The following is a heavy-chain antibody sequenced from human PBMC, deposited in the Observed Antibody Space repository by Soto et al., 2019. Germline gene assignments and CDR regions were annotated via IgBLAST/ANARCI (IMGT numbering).Heavy chain of an antibody. J-gene: IGHJ3*02. CDR1: GYTFTSYY. CDR3: ARDRIFGVVTLDDFDI. D-gene: IGHD3-3*02. Sequence: ASVKVSCKASGYTFTSYYMHWARQAPGQGLEWMGIINPSGGSTSYAQKFQGRVTMTRDTSTSTVYMELSSLRSEDTAVYYCARDRIFGVVTLDDFDIWGQGTMVTVSS. CDR2: INPSGGST. V-gene: IGHV1-46*01.